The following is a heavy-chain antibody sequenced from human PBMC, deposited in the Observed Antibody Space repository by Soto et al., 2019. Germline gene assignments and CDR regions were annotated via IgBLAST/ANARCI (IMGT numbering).Heavy chain of an antibody. D-gene: IGHD2-15*01. V-gene: IGHV1-3*01. Sequence: QVQLVQSGAEVKKPGASVKVSCKASGYTFTSYAMHWLRQAPGQRLEWMGWINAGNGNTKYSQKFQGRVTITRDTSASTDYMELSSLRSEDTAVYYCARGPGGPDGPGDYWGQGTLVTVSS. CDR1: GYTFTSYA. J-gene: IGHJ4*02. CDR3: ARGPGGPDGPGDY. CDR2: INAGNGNT.